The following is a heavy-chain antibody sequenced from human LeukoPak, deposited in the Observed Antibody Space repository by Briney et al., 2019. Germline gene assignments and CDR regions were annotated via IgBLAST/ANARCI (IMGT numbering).Heavy chain of an antibody. CDR3: ARDAQYCSGGSCFSIRNWFDP. J-gene: IGHJ5*02. Sequence: GRSLRLSCAASGFTFSSYGMHWVRQAPGKGLEWVAVIWYDGSNKYYADSVKGRFTISRDNSKNTLYLQMNSLRAEDTAVYYCARDAQYCSGGSCFSIRNWFDPWGQGTLDTVSS. D-gene: IGHD2-15*01. CDR1: GFTFSSYG. V-gene: IGHV3-33*01. CDR2: IWYDGSNK.